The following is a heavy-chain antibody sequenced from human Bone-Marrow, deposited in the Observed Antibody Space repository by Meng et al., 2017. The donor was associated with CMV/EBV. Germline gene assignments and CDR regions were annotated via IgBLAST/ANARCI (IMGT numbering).Heavy chain of an antibody. V-gene: IGHV1-2*02. D-gene: IGHD3-22*01. CDR2: INPNSGGT. CDR3: ARGSITMIVVGYGMDV. Sequence: ASVKVSCKASGYTFTGYYMRWVRQAPGQGLEWMGWINPNSGGTNYAQKFQGRVTMTRDTSISTAYMELRRLRSDDTAVYYCARGSITMIVVGYGMDVWGQGTTVTVSS. CDR1: GYTFTGYY. J-gene: IGHJ6*02.